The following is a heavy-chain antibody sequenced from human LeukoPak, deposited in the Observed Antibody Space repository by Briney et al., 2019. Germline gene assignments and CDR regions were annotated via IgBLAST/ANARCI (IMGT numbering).Heavy chain of an antibody. Sequence: ASVKVSCKASGYTFTSYGISWVRQAPGQGLEWMGWIGAYNGNTNYAQKLQGRVTMTTDTSTSTAYMELRSLRSDDTAVYYCARDLKRGYSSGRYSWGTGSSNDYWGQGTLVTVSS. V-gene: IGHV1-18*01. CDR2: IGAYNGNT. D-gene: IGHD6-19*01. CDR1: GYTFTSYG. CDR3: ARDLKRGYSSGRYSWGTGSSNDY. J-gene: IGHJ4*02.